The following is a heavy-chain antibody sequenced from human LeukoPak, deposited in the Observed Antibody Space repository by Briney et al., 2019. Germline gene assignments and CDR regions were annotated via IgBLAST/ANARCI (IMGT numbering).Heavy chain of an antibody. CDR1: GGSISSGSYY. J-gene: IGHJ5*02. CDR2: IYTSGST. CDR3: ARAMARGTGRWFDP. V-gene: IGHV4-61*02. Sequence: PSQTLSLTCTVSGGSISSGSYYWSWIRQPAGKGLEWIGRIYTSGSTNYNPSLKSRVTISVDTSKNQFSLKLSSVTAADTAVYYCARAMARGTGRWFDPWGQGTLVTVSS. D-gene: IGHD3-10*01.